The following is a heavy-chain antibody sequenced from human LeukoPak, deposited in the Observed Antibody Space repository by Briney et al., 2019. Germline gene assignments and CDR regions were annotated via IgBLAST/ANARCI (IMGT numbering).Heavy chain of an antibody. CDR1: GYSFTSYW. Sequence: GESLKISCKGSGYSFTSYWIGWVRQMPGKGLEWMGIIYPGDSDTRYSPSFQGQVTISADKSISTAYLQWSSLKASDTAMYYCARLMYYDILTGSGDAFDIWGQGTMVTVSS. D-gene: IGHD3-9*01. V-gene: IGHV5-51*01. CDR2: IYPGDSDT. CDR3: ARLMYYDILTGSGDAFDI. J-gene: IGHJ3*02.